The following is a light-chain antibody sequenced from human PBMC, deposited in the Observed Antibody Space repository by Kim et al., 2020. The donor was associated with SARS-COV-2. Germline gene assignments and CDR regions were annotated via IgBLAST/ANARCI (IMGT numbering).Light chain of an antibody. CDR1: QSVSSY. J-gene: IGKJ4*01. CDR3: QQYGSSPLT. Sequence: SLSPGERATLSCRASQSVSSYLAWLQQKPGQAPRLLIHGASSRATGIPDRFSGSGSGTDFTLTISGLEPEDFAVYYCQQYGSSPLTFGGGTKLEI. V-gene: IGKV3-20*01. CDR2: GAS.